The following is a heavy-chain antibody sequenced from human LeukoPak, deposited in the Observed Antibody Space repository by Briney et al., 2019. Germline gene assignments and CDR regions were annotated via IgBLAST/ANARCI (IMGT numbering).Heavy chain of an antibody. CDR1: GYTFTGFY. V-gene: IGHV1-2*02. CDR3: ARWVNSNDWGYYYYYMDV. CDR2: INPNSGGT. J-gene: IGHJ6*03. Sequence: GASMTVSCKASGYTFTGFYMHWVRQAPGQGLEWMGWINPNSGGTNYAQKFQGRVTMTRDTSISTAYMELSSLRSEDTAVYYCARWVNSNDWGYYYYYMDVWGKGTTVTVSS. D-gene: IGHD7-27*01.